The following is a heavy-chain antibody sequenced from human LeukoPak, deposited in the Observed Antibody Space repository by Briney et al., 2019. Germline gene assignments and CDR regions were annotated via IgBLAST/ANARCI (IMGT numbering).Heavy chain of an antibody. CDR3: ARESERGYYDSSGYYYGY. CDR2: IKQDGSEK. Sequence: GGSLRLSCAASGFTFSRYWMSWVRQAPGKGLEWVANIKQDGSEKYYVDSVKGRFTISRDNAKNSLYLKMNSLRAEDTAVYYCARESERGYYDSSGYYYGYWGQGTLVTVSS. V-gene: IGHV3-7*01. J-gene: IGHJ4*02. D-gene: IGHD3-22*01. CDR1: GFTFSRYW.